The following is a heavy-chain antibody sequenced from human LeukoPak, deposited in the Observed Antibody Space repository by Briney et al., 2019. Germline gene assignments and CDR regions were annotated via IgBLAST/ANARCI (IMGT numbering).Heavy chain of an antibody. CDR1: GGSISSYY. CDR3: ARYLPTGTTYYFDY. Sequence: SETLSLTCTVSGGSISSYYWSWIRQPPGKGLEWIGYIYYSGSSYYNPSLKSRVTISVDTSKNQFSLKLSSVTAADTAVYYCARYLPTGTTYYFDYWGQGTLVTVSS. D-gene: IGHD1/OR15-1a*01. J-gene: IGHJ4*02. CDR2: IYYSGSS. V-gene: IGHV4-59*08.